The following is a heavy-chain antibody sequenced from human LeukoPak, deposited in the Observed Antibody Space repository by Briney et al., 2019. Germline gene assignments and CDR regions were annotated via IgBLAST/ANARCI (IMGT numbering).Heavy chain of an antibody. CDR3: ARAFVPLTQPKFTNWFDP. J-gene: IGHJ5*02. D-gene: IGHD1-1*01. CDR2: INPSGGST. V-gene: IGHV1-46*01. CDR1: GYTFTSYY. Sequence: GGSLRLSCAASGYTFTSYYMHWVRQAPGQGLEWMGIINPSGGSTSYAQKFQGRVTMARDTSTSTVYMELSSLRSEDTAVYYCARAFVPLTQPKFTNWFDPWGQGTLVTVSS.